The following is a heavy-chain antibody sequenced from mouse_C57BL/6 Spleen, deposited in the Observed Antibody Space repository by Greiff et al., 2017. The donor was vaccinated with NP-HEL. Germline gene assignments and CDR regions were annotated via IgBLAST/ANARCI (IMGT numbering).Heavy chain of an antibody. V-gene: IGHV14-4*01. CDR3: TSRLRLREYD. D-gene: IGHD1-1*01. Sequence: EVQLQQSGAELVRPGASVKLSCTASGFNIKDDYMHWVKQRPEQGLEWIGWIDPENGDTEYASKFQGKATITADTSSNTAYLQLSSLTSEDTAVYDCTSRLRLREYDWGQGTTLTVAS. CDR2: IDPENGDT. J-gene: IGHJ2*01. CDR1: GFNIKDDY.